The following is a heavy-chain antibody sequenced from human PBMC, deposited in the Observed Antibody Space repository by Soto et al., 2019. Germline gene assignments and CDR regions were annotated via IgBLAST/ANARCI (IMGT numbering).Heavy chain of an antibody. Sequence: ETLSLTCTVSGGSISSSSYYWGWIRQPPGKGLEWIGSIYYSGSTYYNPSLKSRVTISVDTSKNQFSLKLSSVTAADTAVYYCARHSLVQVDQNYRSGDYWGQGTLVTVSS. D-gene: IGHD3-10*01. J-gene: IGHJ4*02. V-gene: IGHV4-39*01. CDR3: ARHSLVQVDQNYRSGDY. CDR2: IYYSGST. CDR1: GGSISSSSYY.